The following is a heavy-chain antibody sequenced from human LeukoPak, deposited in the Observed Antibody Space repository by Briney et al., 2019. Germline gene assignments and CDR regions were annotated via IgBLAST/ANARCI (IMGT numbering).Heavy chain of an antibody. D-gene: IGHD3-22*01. CDR3: ARGRGYYSDR. Sequence: ASVKVSCKASGYTFTSYGISWVRQAPGQGLEWMGWSSAYNGNTNYAQKLQGRGTMTTDTSTSTAYMELRRRRAEDTAVYSCARGRGYYSDRWGQGTLVTAPS. CDR1: GYTFTSYG. V-gene: IGHV1-18*01. CDR2: SSAYNGNT. J-gene: IGHJ4*02.